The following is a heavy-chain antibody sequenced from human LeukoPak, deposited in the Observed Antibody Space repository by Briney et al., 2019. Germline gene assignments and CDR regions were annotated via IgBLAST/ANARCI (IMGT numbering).Heavy chain of an antibody. CDR2: ISQSGNT. J-gene: IGHJ4*02. V-gene: IGHV4-59*12. D-gene: IGHD6-6*01. CDR3: ARDQVDYSISDYFDY. CDR1: GGSISSYY. Sequence: SETLSLTCTVSGGSISSYYWSWIRQPPGKGLEWIGYISQSGNTYFTPSLKSRATISVDRSKNHFSLNLSSVTAADTAVYYCARDQVDYSISDYFDYWGKGTLVTVSS.